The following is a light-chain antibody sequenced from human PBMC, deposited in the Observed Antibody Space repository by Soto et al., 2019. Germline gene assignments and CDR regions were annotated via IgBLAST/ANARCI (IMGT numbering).Light chain of an antibody. Sequence: EIVLTQSPATLSLSPGERDTLSCRASQSVDNYLAWYQQKPGQAPRLLIYDVSNRATGTPARFSGSGSGTDFTLSISSLEPEDFAGYYCQQRSNRPRFTFGPGTKVDIK. CDR3: QQRSNRPRFT. CDR1: QSVDNY. CDR2: DVS. J-gene: IGKJ3*01. V-gene: IGKV3-11*01.